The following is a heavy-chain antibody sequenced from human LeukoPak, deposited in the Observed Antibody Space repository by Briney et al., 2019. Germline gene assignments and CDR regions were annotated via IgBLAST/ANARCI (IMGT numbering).Heavy chain of an antibody. CDR1: GFTFSSYG. D-gene: IGHD5-18*01. J-gene: IGHJ4*02. Sequence: GGSLRLSCAASGFTFSSYGMHWVRQAPGKGLEWVAVISYDGSNKCYADSVKGRFTISRDNSKNTLYLQMNSLRAEDTAVYYCANLDTAEDYWGQGTLVTVSS. V-gene: IGHV3-30*18. CDR3: ANLDTAEDY. CDR2: ISYDGSNK.